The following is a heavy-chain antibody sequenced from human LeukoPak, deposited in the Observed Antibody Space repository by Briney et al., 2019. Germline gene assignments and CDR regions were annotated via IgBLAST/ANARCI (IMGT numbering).Heavy chain of an antibody. CDR3: ARERPDPDYYYYYGMDV. CDR2: ISGYNGNT. V-gene: IGHV1-18*01. J-gene: IGHJ6*02. CDR1: GYTFTSYG. D-gene: IGHD1-14*01. Sequence: ASVKVSCKASGYTFTSYGISWVRQAPGQGLEWMGWISGYNGNTDYAQKFQGRVTMTTDTSTTTAYVELRSLRSDDTAVYYCARERPDPDYYYYYGMDVWGQGTTVTVSS.